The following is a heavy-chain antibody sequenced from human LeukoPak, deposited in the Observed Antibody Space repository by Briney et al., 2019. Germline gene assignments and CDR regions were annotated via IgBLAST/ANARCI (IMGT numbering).Heavy chain of an antibody. CDR2: IKSKTDDGTT. Sequence: GGSMRLSCAASGFTFSNAWMSWVRQAPGKGLEWVGRIKSKTDDGTTDYAAPVKGRFTISRDDSKNTLYLQMNSLKTEDTAVYYCTTDPYYYDSSGYPFDYWGQGTLVTVSS. CDR3: TTDPYYYDSSGYPFDY. J-gene: IGHJ4*02. D-gene: IGHD3-22*01. CDR1: GFTFSNAW. V-gene: IGHV3-15*01.